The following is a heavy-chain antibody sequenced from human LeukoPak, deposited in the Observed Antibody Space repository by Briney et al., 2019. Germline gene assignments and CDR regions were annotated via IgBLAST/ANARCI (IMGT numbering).Heavy chain of an antibody. CDR1: GGSFSGYY. Sequence: SETLSLTCAVYGGSFSGYYWSWIRQPPVKVLEWIGEINHSGSTNYNPSLKSRVTISVDTSKNQFSLKLSSVTAADTAVYYCARGKETYYDFWSGYYPPRNLDYWGQGTLVTVSS. J-gene: IGHJ4*02. V-gene: IGHV4-34*01. CDR3: ARGKETYYDFWSGYYPPRNLDY. CDR2: INHSGST. D-gene: IGHD3-3*01.